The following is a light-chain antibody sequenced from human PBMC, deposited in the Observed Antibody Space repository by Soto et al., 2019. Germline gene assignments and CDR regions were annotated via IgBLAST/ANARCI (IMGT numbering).Light chain of an antibody. CDR1: SSNIGNNY. CDR2: ENN. J-gene: IGLJ1*01. V-gene: IGLV1-51*02. CDR3: GTWDSSLSAGV. Sequence: QAVVTQPPSVSAAPGQTVTISCSGSSSNIGNNYVSWYQQLPGTAPKLLIYENNKRPSGIPDRFSGSKSGTSATLGITGLQTGDEADYYCGTWDSSLSAGVFGTGTKLTVL.